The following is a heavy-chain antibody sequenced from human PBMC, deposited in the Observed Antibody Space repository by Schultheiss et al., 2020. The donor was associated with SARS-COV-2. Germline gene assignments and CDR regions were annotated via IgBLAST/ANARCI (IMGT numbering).Heavy chain of an antibody. D-gene: IGHD4-23*01. J-gene: IGHJ4*02. CDR1: GFTFSSYA. Sequence: GGSLRLSCAASGFTFSSYAMSWVRQAPGKGLEWVSAISGSGGSTYYADSVKGRFTISRDNAKNSLYLQMNSLRAEDTAVYYCARDVGGKGDYWGQGTLVTVSS. CDR3: ARDVGGKGDY. CDR2: ISGSGGST. V-gene: IGHV3-23*01.